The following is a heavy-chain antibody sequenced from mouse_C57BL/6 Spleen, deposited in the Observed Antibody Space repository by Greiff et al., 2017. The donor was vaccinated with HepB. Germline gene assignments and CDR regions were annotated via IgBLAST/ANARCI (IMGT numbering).Heavy chain of an antibody. CDR3: ARHGLLRGGDYFDY. D-gene: IGHD1-1*01. Sequence: DVQLVESGGDLVKPGGSLKLSCAASGFTFSSYGMSWVRQTPDKRLEWVATISSGGSYTYYPDSVKGRFTIARDNAKNTLYLQMSSLKSEDTAMYYCARHGLLRGGDYFDYWGQGTTLTVSS. CDR1: GFTFSSYG. V-gene: IGHV5-6*01. CDR2: ISSGGSYT. J-gene: IGHJ2*01.